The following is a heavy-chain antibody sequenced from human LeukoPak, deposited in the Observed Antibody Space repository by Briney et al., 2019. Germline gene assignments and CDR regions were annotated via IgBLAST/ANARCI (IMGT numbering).Heavy chain of an antibody. V-gene: IGHV1-2*02. D-gene: IGHD3-3*01. Sequence: ASVVVSCKASGYTFTGYFMHWVRQAPGQGLEWMGWINPHSGGTNYAQKFQGRVTMTRDTSISTAYMELSSLRSDDTAVYYCARSPFGVVDGAWFDPWGQGTLVTVSS. CDR2: INPHSGGT. J-gene: IGHJ5*02. CDR1: GYTFTGYF. CDR3: ARSPFGVVDGAWFDP.